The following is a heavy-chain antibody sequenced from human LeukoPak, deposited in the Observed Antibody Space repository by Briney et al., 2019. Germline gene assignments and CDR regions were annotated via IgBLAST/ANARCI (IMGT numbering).Heavy chain of an antibody. CDR1: GGSTSSSSYY. CDR2: VSHSGST. D-gene: IGHD3-10*01. V-gene: IGHV4-39*01. J-gene: IGHJ4*02. Sequence: SETLSLTCTVSGGSTSSSSYYWGWIRQPPGKGLEWIGSVSHSGSTFYNPSLKSRVTISVGTSKNQFSLKLSSVIAADTAVYYCARSYGSGRPFYFDYRGPGTLVTVPS. CDR3: ARSYGSGRPFYFDY.